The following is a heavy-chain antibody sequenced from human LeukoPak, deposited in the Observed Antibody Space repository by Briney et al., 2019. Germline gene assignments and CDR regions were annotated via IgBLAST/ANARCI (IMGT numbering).Heavy chain of an antibody. CDR2: IKEDGTEK. D-gene: IGHD4-23*01. V-gene: IGHV3-7*03. J-gene: IGHJ3*02. Sequence: QTSETLSLTCTVSGGSMSPYHWGWVRQAPGKGLEWVANIKEDGTEKNYVDSVKGRFTISRDNAKNSLYLQMNSLRAEDTALYYCAKEQATVVTPVIPLGAFDIWGQGTMVTVSS. CDR1: GGSMSPYH. CDR3: AKEQATVVTPVIPLGAFDI.